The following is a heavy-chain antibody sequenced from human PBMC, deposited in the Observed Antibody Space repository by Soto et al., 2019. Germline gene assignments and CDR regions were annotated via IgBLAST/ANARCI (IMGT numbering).Heavy chain of an antibody. J-gene: IGHJ6*02. CDR2: LSGSGGST. V-gene: IGHV3-23*01. Sequence: GGSLRLSCAASGFTFISYAMNWVRQAPGKGLEWVSALSGSGGSTYYADSVKGRFTISRDNSKNTLYLQMYSLRAEDTAVYYCAKGGSPFWYYYYGMDVWGQGTTVTVSS. CDR3: AKGGSPFWYYYYGMDV. CDR1: GFTFISYA. D-gene: IGHD3-3*01.